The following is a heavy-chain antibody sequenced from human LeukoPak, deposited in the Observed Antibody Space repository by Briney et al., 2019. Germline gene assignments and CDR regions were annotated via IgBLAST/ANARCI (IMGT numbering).Heavy chain of an antibody. D-gene: IGHD2-2*01. CDR3: ARGRGCSSTSCLYYFDY. CDR1: GFTFSSYS. Sequence: GGSLRLSCAASGFTFSSYSMNWVRQAPGKGLEWVSCISSSSSYIYYADSVKGRFTISRDNAKNSLYLQMNSLRAEDTAVYYCARGRGCSSTSCLYYFDYWGQGTLVTVSS. J-gene: IGHJ4*02. CDR2: ISSSSSYI. V-gene: IGHV3-21*01.